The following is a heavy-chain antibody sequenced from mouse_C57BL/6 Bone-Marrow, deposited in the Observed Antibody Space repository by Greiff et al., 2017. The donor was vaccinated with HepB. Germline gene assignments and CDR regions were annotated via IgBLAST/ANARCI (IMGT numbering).Heavy chain of an antibody. Sequence: QVQLQQPGAELVRPGSSVKLSCKASGYTFTSYWMHWVKQRPIQGLEWIGNIDPSDSETHYNQKFKDKATLTVDKSSSTAYMQLSSLTSEDSAVYYCARRITTVVATDYFDYWGQGTTLTFSS. D-gene: IGHD1-1*01. CDR1: GYTFTSYW. V-gene: IGHV1-52*01. J-gene: IGHJ2*01. CDR3: ARRITTVVATDYFDY. CDR2: IDPSDSET.